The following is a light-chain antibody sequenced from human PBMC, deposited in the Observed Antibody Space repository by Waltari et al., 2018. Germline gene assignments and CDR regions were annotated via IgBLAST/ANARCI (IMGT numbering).Light chain of an antibody. V-gene: IGLV8-61*01. CDR1: SGSVSSTSY. CDR2: NAT. CDR3: SLYTGSGIWV. Sequence: QTVVTQEPSLSVSPGGTVTLTCALSSGSVSSTSYATWYQQTPGQAPRTLVYNATSRSSGVPDRFSGSILGNKAALTITGAQADDESDYYCSLYTGSGIWVFGGGTKLTIL. J-gene: IGLJ3*02.